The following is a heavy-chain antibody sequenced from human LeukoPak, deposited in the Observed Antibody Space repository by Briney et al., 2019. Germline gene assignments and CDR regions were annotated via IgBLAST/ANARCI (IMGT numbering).Heavy chain of an antibody. CDR2: ISASGGST. D-gene: IGHD3-10*01. CDR1: GFIFNSCG. V-gene: IGHV3-23*01. CDR3: AKAPYDSGKDYFDF. Sequence: PGGSLRLSCAASGFIFNSCGMSWVRQAPGKGREWVPGISASGGSTNYADSVKRRFTISRDNSKNTLYLQMNSLRADDTAVYYCAKAPYDSGKDYFDFWGQGTLVTVSS. J-gene: IGHJ4*02.